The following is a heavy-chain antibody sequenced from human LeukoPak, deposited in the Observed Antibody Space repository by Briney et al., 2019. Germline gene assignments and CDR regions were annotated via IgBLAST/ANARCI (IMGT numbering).Heavy chain of an antibody. CDR1: GGSISSSSYY. V-gene: IGHV4-39*07. D-gene: IGHD4-17*01. CDR3: ARDLGDYIHDAFGF. J-gene: IGHJ3*01. CDR2: IYHSGST. Sequence: SETLSLTCTVSGGSISSSSYYWGWIRQPPGKGLEWIGEIYHSGSTNYNPSLKSRVTISVDKSKNQFSLKLSSVTAADTAVYYCARDLGDYIHDAFGFWGQGTMVTVSS.